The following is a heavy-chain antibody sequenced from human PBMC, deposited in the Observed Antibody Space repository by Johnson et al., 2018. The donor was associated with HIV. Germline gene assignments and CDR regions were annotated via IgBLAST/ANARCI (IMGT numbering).Heavy chain of an antibody. J-gene: IGHJ3*02. V-gene: IGHV3-30*02. D-gene: IGHD3-22*01. CDR3: AKGHSSGYPKDAFDI. Sequence: VQLVESGGGVVQPGGSLRLSCAASGFTFSNYGMHWVRQAPGKGLEWVAFIRYDGDITYYVDSVKGRFTISRDNSKNTLYLQMNSLRTEDTAMYYCAKGHSSGYPKDAFDIWGQGTMVTVSS. CDR1: GFTFSNYG. CDR2: IRYDGDIT.